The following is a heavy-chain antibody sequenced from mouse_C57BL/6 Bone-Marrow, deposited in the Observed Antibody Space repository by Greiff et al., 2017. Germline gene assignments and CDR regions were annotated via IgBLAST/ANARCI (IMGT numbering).Heavy chain of an antibody. J-gene: IGHJ1*03. D-gene: IGHD2-1*01. V-gene: IGHV1-61*01. CDR1: GYTFTSYW. Sequence: QVQLKQPGAELVRPGSSVKLSCKASGYTFTSYWMDWVKQRPGQGLEWIGNIYPSDSETHYNQKFKDKATLTVDKSSSTAYMQLSSLTSEDSAVYYCARYGNYPYWYFDVWGTGTTVTVSS. CDR2: IYPSDSET. CDR3: ARYGNYPYWYFDV.